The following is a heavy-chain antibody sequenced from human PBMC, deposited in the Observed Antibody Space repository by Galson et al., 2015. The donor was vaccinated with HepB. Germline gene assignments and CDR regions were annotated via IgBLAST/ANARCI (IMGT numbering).Heavy chain of an antibody. Sequence: SLRLSCAASGFTFSSYGMHWVRQALGKGLEWVAVIWYDGSNKYYADSVKGRFTTSRDNSKNTLYLQMNSLRAEDTAVYYCARDWDLQLWFWFDPWGQGTLVTVSS. CDR2: IWYDGSNK. CDR3: ARDWDLQLWFWFDP. D-gene: IGHD5-18*01. CDR1: GFTFSSYG. V-gene: IGHV3-33*01. J-gene: IGHJ5*02.